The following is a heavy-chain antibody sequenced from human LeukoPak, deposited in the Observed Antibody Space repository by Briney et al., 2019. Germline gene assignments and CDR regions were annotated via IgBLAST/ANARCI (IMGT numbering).Heavy chain of an antibody. CDR1: GGSISSYY. D-gene: IGHD6-13*01. Sequence: SETLSLTCTVFGGSISSYYWSWIRQPAGKGLEWIGRIYTSGSTNYNPSLKSRVTMSVDTSKNQFSLKLSSVTAADTAVYYCAREQQLVRGQVFTDYWGQGTLVTVSS. J-gene: IGHJ4*02. CDR2: IYTSGST. V-gene: IGHV4-4*07. CDR3: AREQQLVRGQVFTDY.